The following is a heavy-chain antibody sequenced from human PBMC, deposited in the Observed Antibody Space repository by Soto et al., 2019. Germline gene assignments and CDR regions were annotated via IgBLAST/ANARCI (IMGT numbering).Heavy chain of an antibody. CDR2: ISGYNGKT. CDR3: AREGQAPYYYYGMDV. Sequence: QVQVVQSGDEVKKPGASVKVSCKASGYTFTNYGFSWVRQAPGQGLEWMGWISGYNGKTNYAEKFQGRVTMTTDTSTSTAHMELRSLRSDDTAVYYCAREGQAPYYYYGMDVGGQGTAVTVSS. J-gene: IGHJ6*02. V-gene: IGHV1-18*01. CDR1: GYTFTNYG.